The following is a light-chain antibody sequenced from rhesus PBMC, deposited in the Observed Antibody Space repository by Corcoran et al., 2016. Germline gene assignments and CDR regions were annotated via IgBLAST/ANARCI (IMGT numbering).Light chain of an antibody. CDR2: RAS. V-gene: IGKV1-69*01. CDR1: QGISNW. J-gene: IGKJ2*01. CDR3: QQRDNSPWS. Sequence: DIQMTQSPSSLSASVGDRVTTTCRASQGISNWLAWYQQKPGKAPKLLIYRASNFETGVPSRFSGSGSGTDVTRTVSSLQPEAIATCCCQQRDNSPWSFGQGTKVEI.